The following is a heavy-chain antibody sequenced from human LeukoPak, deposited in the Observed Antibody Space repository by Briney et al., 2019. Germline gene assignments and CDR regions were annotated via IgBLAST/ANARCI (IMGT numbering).Heavy chain of an antibody. V-gene: IGHV3-7*01. J-gene: IGHJ4*02. CDR2: IKTDGSET. CDR1: GFTFNNYW. Sequence: GGSLRLSYAASGFTFNNYWLSWVRQAPGKGLEWVANIKTDGSETYYVDAVKGRFTISRDNAKNSLYLQMNNLRVEDTAVYYCVRNLPGAGYWGQGTLVIVSS. CDR3: VRNLPGAGY. D-gene: IGHD3-9*01.